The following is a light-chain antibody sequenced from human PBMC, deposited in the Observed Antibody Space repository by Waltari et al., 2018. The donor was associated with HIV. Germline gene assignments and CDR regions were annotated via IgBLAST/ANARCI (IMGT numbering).Light chain of an antibody. J-gene: IGKJ4*01. CDR3: QQRSNWRRSGLT. V-gene: IGKV3D-20*02. Sequence: EIVLTQSPGTLSLSPGERATLSCRTSQSLSTFYLAWYQQKPGQSPRLLIYDASNRATGIPARFSGSGSGTDFTLTISSLEPEDFAVYYCQQRSNWRRSGLTFGGGTKVEIK. CDR2: DAS. CDR1: QSLSTFY.